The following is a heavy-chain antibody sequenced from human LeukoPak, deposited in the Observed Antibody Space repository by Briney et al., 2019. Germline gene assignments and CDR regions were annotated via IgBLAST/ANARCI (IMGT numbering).Heavy chain of an antibody. J-gene: IGHJ6*03. D-gene: IGHD3-10*01. V-gene: IGHV3-21*01. CDR3: ARDQYGSGDGYYMDV. CDR1: GFTFSTFA. CDR2: IFPSGGEI. Sequence: GGSLRLSCAAPGFTFSTFAMLWVRQPRGKGLEWVSSIFPSGGEIHYADSVRGRFTISRDNAKNSLYLQMNSLRAEDTAVYYCARDQYGSGDGYYMDVWGKGTTVTISS.